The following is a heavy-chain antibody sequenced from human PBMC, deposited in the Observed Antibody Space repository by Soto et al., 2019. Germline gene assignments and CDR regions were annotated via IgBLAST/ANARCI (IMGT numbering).Heavy chain of an antibody. CDR3: ARERYQVISDGMDV. Sequence: ASVKVSCKASGYTFTGYYIHWVREAPGQGLEWMGWINPQTGGTSYAQKFQGRVTLSRDTSINTAYLELSRLRFNDAAVYFCARERYQVISDGMDVWGQGTTVTVSS. CDR1: GYTFTGYY. CDR2: INPQTGGT. V-gene: IGHV1-2*02. J-gene: IGHJ6*02. D-gene: IGHD2-2*01.